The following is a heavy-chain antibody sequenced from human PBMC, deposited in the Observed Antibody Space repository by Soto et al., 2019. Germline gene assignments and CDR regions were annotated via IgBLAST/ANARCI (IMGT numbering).Heavy chain of an antibody. CDR2: INHSGST. D-gene: IGHD5-18*01. V-gene: IGHV4-34*01. Sequence: QVQLQQWGAGLLKPSETLSLTCAVYGGSFSGYYWSWIRQPPGKGLEWIGEINHSGSTNYNPSLKSRVTISVDTSKNQFSLKLSSVTAADTAVYYCARGNTAMVLRYFDYWGQGTLVTVSS. CDR1: GGSFSGYY. J-gene: IGHJ4*02. CDR3: ARGNTAMVLRYFDY.